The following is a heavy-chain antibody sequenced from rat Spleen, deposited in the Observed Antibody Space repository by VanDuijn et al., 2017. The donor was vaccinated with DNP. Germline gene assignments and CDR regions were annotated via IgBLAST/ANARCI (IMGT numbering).Heavy chain of an antibody. Sequence: EVQLVESGGGLVQPGRSLKLSCAASGFTFSAFYMAWIRQVPGRGLEWVAYIGSPAYAPYYGDSVKGRFTISRDNAKSTLYLQMNSLRSEDMATYYCVRWNSGHFDYWGQGVMVTVSS. CDR3: VRWNSGHFDY. J-gene: IGHJ2*01. D-gene: IGHD4-3*01. CDR2: IGSPAYAP. V-gene: IGHV5-22*01. CDR1: GFTFSAFY.